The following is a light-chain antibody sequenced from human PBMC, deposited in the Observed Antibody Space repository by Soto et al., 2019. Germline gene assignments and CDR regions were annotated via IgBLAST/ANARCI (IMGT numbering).Light chain of an antibody. CDR1: SSDGGGYDH. V-gene: IGLV2-14*03. Sequence: LTPPASPSGASTHCIALSPPGNSSDGGGYDHCAWYQQHPGKAPKLMIYDVSTRPSGVSDRFSGSKSGNTASLSISGLQAEDEADYYCNSYTSSSTYVFGTGTKVTV. J-gene: IGLJ1*01. CDR3: NSYTSSSTYV. CDR2: DVS.